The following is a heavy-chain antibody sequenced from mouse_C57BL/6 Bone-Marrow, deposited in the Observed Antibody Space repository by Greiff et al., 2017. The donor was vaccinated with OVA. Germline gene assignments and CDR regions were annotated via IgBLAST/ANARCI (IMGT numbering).Heavy chain of an antibody. V-gene: IGHV3-6*01. CDR2: IRYDGSN. Sequence: VQLQQSGPGLVKPSQSLSLTCSVTGYSITSGYYWNWIRQFPGNKLEWMGYIRYDGSNNYNPSLKNRISITRDTSKNPFFLKLNSVTTEDKATYYCAACNYGAMDYWGQGTSVTVSS. CDR1: GYSITSGYY. D-gene: IGHD2-1*01. J-gene: IGHJ4*01. CDR3: AACNYGAMDY.